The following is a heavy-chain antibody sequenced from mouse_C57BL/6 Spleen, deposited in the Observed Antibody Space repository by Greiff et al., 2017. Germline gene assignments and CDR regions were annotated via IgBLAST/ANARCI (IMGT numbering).Heavy chain of an antibody. CDR3: ARGGYYDYDWYFDV. D-gene: IGHD2-4*01. J-gene: IGHJ1*03. Sequence: QVQLKESGPELVKPGASVKISCKASGYAFSSSWMNWVKQRPGKGLEWIGRIYPGDGDTNYNGKFKGKATLTADKSSSTAYMQLSSLTSEDSAVYFCARGGYYDYDWYFDVWGTGTTVTVSS. V-gene: IGHV1-82*01. CDR1: GYAFSSSW. CDR2: IYPGDGDT.